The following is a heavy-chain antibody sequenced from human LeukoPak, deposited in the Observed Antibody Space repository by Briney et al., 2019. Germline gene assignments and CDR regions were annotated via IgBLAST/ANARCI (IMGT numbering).Heavy chain of an antibody. Sequence: SETLSLTCAVYGGSFSGYYWSWIREPPGKGLEWIGEINHSGSTNYKSSLKSRVTTSVDTSKNQFSLKLSSVTAADTAVYYCARKNNVFYYFDYWGQGTLVSVSS. CDR3: ARKNNVFYYFDY. J-gene: IGHJ4*02. CDR2: INHSGST. D-gene: IGHD2/OR15-2a*01. CDR1: GGSFSGYY. V-gene: IGHV4-34*01.